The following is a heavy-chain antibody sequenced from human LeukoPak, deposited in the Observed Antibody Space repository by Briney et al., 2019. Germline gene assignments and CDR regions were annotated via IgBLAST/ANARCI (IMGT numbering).Heavy chain of an antibody. CDR3: AKDPKTTVTTYYFDY. D-gene: IGHD4-17*01. CDR2: ISGSGGST. CDR1: GFTFSSYG. J-gene: IGHJ4*02. Sequence: PGGSLRLSCAASGFTFSSYGMSWVRQAPGKGLEWVSAISGSGGSTYHADSVKGRFTISRDNSKNTLYLQMNSLRAEDTAVYYCAKDPKTTVTTYYFDYWGQGTLVTVSS. V-gene: IGHV3-23*01.